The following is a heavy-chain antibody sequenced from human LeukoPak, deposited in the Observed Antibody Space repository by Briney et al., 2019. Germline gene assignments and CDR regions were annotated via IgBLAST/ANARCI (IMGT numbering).Heavy chain of an antibody. D-gene: IGHD4-17*01. V-gene: IGHV4-30-4*01. J-gene: IGHJ4*02. CDR3: ARAGVTTVDY. CDR1: GGSISSGDYY. CDR2: IYYSGST. Sequence: SEPLSLTCTVSGGSISSGDYYWSWIRQPPGKGLEWIGYIYYSGSTYYDPSLKSRVTISVDTSKNQFSLKLSSVTAADTAVYYCARAGVTTVDYWGQGTLVTVSS.